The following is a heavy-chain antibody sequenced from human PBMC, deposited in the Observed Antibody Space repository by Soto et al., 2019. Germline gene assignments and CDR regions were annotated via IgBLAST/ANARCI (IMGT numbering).Heavy chain of an antibody. V-gene: IGHV3-23*01. CDR1: GFTFAGYA. J-gene: IGHJ4*02. D-gene: IGHD2-2*01. CDR3: AKRGQLGFCASNSCYDFDY. Sequence: GGSLRLSCAASGFTFAGYAMTWVRQAPGKGLEWVSSISGSGGNTYYADSVKGRFTVSRDNSENTLYLQMNSLRVEDTAIHYCAKRGQLGFCASNSCYDFDYWGPGALVTVSS. CDR2: ISGSGGNT.